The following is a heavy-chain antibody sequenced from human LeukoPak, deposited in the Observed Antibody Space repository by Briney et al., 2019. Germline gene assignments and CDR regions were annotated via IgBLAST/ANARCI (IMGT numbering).Heavy chain of an antibody. V-gene: IGHV3-74*01. J-gene: IGHJ4*02. CDR2: INSDGSST. CDR1: GFTFSSYW. Sequence: PGGSLRLSCAASGFTFSSYWMHWVRQAPGKGLVWVSRINSDGSSTNYADSVKGRFTISIDNAKNTLYLQMNSLRAEDTAVYYCARNADYGDSNPFDYWGQGTLVTVSS. D-gene: IGHD4-17*01. CDR3: ARNADYGDSNPFDY.